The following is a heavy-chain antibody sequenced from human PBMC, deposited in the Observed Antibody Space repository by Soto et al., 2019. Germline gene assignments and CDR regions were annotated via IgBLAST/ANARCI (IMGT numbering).Heavy chain of an antibody. CDR3: AKDEMPSAAGLEWLLSPNWFDP. V-gene: IGHV3-23*01. CDR2: ISGSGGST. J-gene: IGHJ5*02. Sequence: GGSLRLSCAASGFTFSSYAMSWVRQAPGKGLEWVSAISGSGGSTYYADSVKGRFTISRDNSKNTLYLQMNSLRAEDTAVYYCAKDEMPSAAGLEWLLSPNWFDPWGQGTLVTVSS. CDR1: GFTFSSYA. D-gene: IGHD3-3*01.